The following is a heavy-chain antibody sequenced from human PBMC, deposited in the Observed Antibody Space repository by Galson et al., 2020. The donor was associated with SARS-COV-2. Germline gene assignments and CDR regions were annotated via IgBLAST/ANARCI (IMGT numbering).Heavy chain of an antibody. CDR1: GFTFSSYA. J-gene: IGHJ6*02. D-gene: IGHD1-26*01. V-gene: IGHV3-30*04. CDR3: ARARGGSYFGGMAV. CDR2: ISYDGSNK. Sequence: GGSLRLSCAASGFTFSSYAMHWVRQAPGKGLEWVAVISYDGSNKYYADSVKGRFTISRDNSKNTLYLQMNSLRAEDTAVYYCARARGGSYFGGMAVWGQGTTVTVSS.